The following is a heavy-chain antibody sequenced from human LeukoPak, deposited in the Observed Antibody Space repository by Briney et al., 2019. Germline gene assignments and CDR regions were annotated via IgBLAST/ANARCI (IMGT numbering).Heavy chain of an antibody. D-gene: IGHD5-18*01. CDR3: AVGGYSYGYVDY. Sequence: SVKVSCKASGGTFSSYAISWVRQAPGQGLEWMGRIIPIFGIANYAQKFQGRVTITAGKSTSTAYMELSSLRSEDTAVYYCAVGGYSYGYVDYWGQGTLVTVSS. J-gene: IGHJ4*02. V-gene: IGHV1-69*04. CDR1: GGTFSSYA. CDR2: IIPIFGIA.